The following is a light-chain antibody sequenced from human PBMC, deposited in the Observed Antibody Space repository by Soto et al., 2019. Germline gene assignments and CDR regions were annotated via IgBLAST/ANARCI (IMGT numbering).Light chain of an antibody. Sequence: QSALTQPASVSGSPGQSITISCTGTSADVGAYDYVSWYQHHPGKGPKLMIFDVTIRPSGVSHRFSGSKSGNTASLTISGLQAEDEGDNHCSSYTPAGTLVFGGGTQLTAL. CDR1: SADVGAYDY. CDR2: DVT. J-gene: IGLJ7*02. CDR3: SSYTPAGTLV. V-gene: IGLV2-14*03.